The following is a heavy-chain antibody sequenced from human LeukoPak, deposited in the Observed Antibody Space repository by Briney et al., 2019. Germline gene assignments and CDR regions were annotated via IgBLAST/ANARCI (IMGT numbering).Heavy chain of an antibody. V-gene: IGHV3-66*02. J-gene: IGHJ4*02. Sequence: GGSLRLSCAASGFTVSRNYMSWVRQAPGKGLEWVSVIYSGGSTYYADSVKGRFTISRDNSKNTLYLQMNSLRAEDTAVYYCARESSYGYVDYWGQGTLVTVSS. CDR2: IYSGGST. D-gene: IGHD5-18*01. CDR3: ARESSYGYVDY. CDR1: GFTVSRNY.